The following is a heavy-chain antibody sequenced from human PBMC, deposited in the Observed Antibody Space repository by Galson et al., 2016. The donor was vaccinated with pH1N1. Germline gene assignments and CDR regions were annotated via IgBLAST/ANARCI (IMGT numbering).Heavy chain of an antibody. Sequence: SIYHSGSTYYNPSLKSRVTISVDTSKNQFSLKLSSVTAADTAVYYCARTSGYDFWSGYYANLDYYMDVWGKGTMVTVSS. J-gene: IGHJ6*03. V-gene: IGHV4-38-2*01. CDR3: ARTSGYDFWSGYYANLDYYMDV. CDR2: IYHSGST. D-gene: IGHD3-3*01.